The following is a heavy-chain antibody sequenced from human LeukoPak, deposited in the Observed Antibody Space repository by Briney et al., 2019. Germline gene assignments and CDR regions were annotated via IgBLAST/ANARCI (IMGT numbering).Heavy chain of an antibody. V-gene: IGHV3-30-3*01. CDR2: ISYDGSNK. D-gene: IGHD4-17*01. CDR1: GFTFSSYA. CDR3: ARDDYGDYLFDY. J-gene: IGHJ4*02. Sequence: GGSLRLSCAASGFTFSSYAMHWVRQAPGKGLEWVAVISYDGSNKYYADSVKGRFTISRDNSKNTLYLQMNSLRAEDTAVYYCARDDYGDYLFDYWGQGTLVTVSS.